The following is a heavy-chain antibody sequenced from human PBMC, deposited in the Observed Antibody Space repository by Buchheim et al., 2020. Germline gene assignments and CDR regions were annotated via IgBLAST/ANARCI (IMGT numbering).Heavy chain of an antibody. CDR2: ISYDGSNK. V-gene: IGHV3-30*18. CDR1: GFTFSSYG. D-gene: IGHD5-12*01. Sequence: QVQLVESGGGVVQPGRSLRLSCAASGFTFSSYGMHWVRQAPGKGLEWVAVISYDGSNKYYADSVKGRFTISRDNSKNTLYLQMNSLRAEDTAVYYCAKEGSGYGSFDYWGQGTL. CDR3: AKEGSGYGSFDY. J-gene: IGHJ4*02.